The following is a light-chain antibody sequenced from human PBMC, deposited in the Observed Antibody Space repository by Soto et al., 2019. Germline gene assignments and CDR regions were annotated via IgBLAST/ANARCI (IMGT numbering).Light chain of an antibody. Sequence: EIVMTQSPATLSVSPGERATLSCRASQSVSSNLAWYQQKPGQAPRLLIYGASTRATGIPARFSDSGSGTEFPLTISSLQSEDFAIYFCQQYNNWPPDRTFGQGTNVEIK. CDR1: QSVSSN. J-gene: IGKJ1*01. CDR2: GAS. V-gene: IGKV3-15*01. CDR3: QQYNNWPPDRT.